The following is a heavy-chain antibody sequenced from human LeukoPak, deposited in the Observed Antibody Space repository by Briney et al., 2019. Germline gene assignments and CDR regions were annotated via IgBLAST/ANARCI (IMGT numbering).Heavy chain of an antibody. CDR3: ARDALPETDWELPEYYFDY. CDR1: GFTFSSYS. V-gene: IGHV3-21*01. J-gene: IGHJ4*02. CDR2: ISSSSSYI. Sequence: GGSLRLSCAASGFTFSSYSMNWVRQAPGKGLEWVSSISSSSSYIYYADSVKGRFTISRDNAKNSLYLQMNSLRAEDTAVYYCARDALPETDWELPEYYFDYWGQGTLVTVSS. D-gene: IGHD3-10*01.